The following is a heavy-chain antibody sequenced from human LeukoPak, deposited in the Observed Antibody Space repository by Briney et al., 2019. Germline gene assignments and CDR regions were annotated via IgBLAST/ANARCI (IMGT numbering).Heavy chain of an antibody. D-gene: IGHD6-13*01. CDR2: IYYSGST. J-gene: IGHJ2*01. CDR1: GGSISSYY. V-gene: IGHV4-59*08. CDR3: ARHIISSSWYFDL. Sequence: SETLSLTCTVSGGSISSYYWSWIRQPPGKGLEWIGYIYYSGSTNYNPSLKSRVTISVDTSKNQFSLKLSSVTAADTAVSYCARHIISSSWYFDLWGRGTLVTVSS.